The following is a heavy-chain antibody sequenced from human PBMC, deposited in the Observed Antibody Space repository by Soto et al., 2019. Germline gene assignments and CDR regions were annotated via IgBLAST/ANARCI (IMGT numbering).Heavy chain of an antibody. CDR3: ASYPPIVGAPFDY. D-gene: IGHD1-26*01. Sequence: SETLSLTCTVSGGSISSSSYYWGWIRQPPGKGLEWIGSIYYSGSTYYNPSLKSRVTISVDTSKNQFTLKLSSVTAADTAVYYCASYPPIVGAPFDYWGQGTLVTVSS. J-gene: IGHJ4*02. CDR1: GGSISSSSYY. CDR2: IYYSGST. V-gene: IGHV4-39*01.